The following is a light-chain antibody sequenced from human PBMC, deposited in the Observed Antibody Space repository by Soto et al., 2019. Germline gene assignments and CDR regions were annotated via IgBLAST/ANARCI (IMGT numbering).Light chain of an antibody. CDR1: QSVSTSY. Sequence: EIVLTQSPGTLSLSPGERATLSCRASQSVSTSYLAWYQQKPGQAPRLLIYGASTRATGIPDRFSGSGSATDFTLIISSVAPEDFPVYYCQQYGSSPLTFGGGTKVEIK. CDR3: QQYGSSPLT. J-gene: IGKJ4*01. V-gene: IGKV3-20*01. CDR2: GAS.